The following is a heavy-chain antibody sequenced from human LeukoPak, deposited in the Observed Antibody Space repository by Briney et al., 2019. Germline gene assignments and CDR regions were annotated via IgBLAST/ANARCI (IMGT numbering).Heavy chain of an antibody. Sequence: GGSLRLSCAASGFTVSSNYMSWVRQAPGKGLEWVSIIYDGGTTYHADSVKGRFSISRDNSKNTVFLQMSSLRAEDTAVYYCAREQPPGVYFDCWGQGTLVSVSS. CDR2: IYDGGTT. D-gene: IGHD1-14*01. V-gene: IGHV3-53*01. J-gene: IGHJ4*02. CDR1: GFTVSSNY. CDR3: AREQPPGVYFDC.